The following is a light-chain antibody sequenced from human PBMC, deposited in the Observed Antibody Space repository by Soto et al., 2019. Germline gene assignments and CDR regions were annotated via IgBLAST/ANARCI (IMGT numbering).Light chain of an antibody. Sequence: ELVLIQSPATLSLSPGERATLSCRASQSVSSYLAWYQQKPGQAPRLLIYDASNRATGIPARFSGSGSGTDFTLTISSLEPEDFAVYYCQQRSNWPTFGQGTKV. CDR3: QQRSNWPT. V-gene: IGKV3-11*01. J-gene: IGKJ1*01. CDR2: DAS. CDR1: QSVSSY.